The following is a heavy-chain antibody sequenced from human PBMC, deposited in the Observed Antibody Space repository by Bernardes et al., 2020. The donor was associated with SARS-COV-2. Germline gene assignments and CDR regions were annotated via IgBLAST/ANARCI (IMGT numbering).Heavy chain of an antibody. Sequence: SETLSLTCTVSGASISSYHWSWIRQSAGKGLEWLGRIDSSGRIDYNPSLWGRVTMSVDTSKNQFSLKLRSVTAADTAVYYCARGWGQQLGDYWGPGTLVTVSS. V-gene: IGHV4-4*07. D-gene: IGHD6-13*01. J-gene: IGHJ4*02. CDR2: IDSSGRI. CDR3: ARGWGQQLGDY. CDR1: GASISSYH.